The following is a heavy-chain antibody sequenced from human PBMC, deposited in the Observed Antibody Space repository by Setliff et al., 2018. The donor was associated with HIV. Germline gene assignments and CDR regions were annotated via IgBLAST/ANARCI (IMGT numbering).Heavy chain of an antibody. Sequence: ASVKVSCKASGYTLTSYDINWVRQATGQGLEWMGWMNPNSGSTSYAQKLQGRVTITRDTSASTAHMELSSLRSEDTAVYYCVRDRFTWAYCGGACGWFDPWGQGTLVTVSS. CDR2: MNPNSGST. CDR1: GYTLTSYD. J-gene: IGHJ5*02. D-gene: IGHD2-21*02. CDR3: VRDRFTWAYCGGACGWFDP. V-gene: IGHV1-8*03.